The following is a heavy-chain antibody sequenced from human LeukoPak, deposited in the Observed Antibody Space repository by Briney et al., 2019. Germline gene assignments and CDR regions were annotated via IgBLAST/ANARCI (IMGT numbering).Heavy chain of an antibody. CDR2: IYSGGST. J-gene: IGHJ6*02. CDR3: ARGEDYGEDYYCYGTDV. D-gene: IGHD4-17*01. Sequence: PGGSLRLSCAASGFTVSSNYMSWVRQAPGKGLEWVSVIYSGGSTYYADSVKGRFTISRDNSKNTLYLQMNSLRAEDTAVYYCARGEDYGEDYYCYGTDVWGQGTTVTVSS. CDR1: GFTVSSNY. V-gene: IGHV3-66*01.